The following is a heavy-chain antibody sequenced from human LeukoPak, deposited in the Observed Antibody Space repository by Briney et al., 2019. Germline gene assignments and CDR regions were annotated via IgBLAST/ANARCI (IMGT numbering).Heavy chain of an antibody. CDR3: AREGTGTTYGAFDI. CDR1: GFTFSSYA. V-gene: IGHV3-30*01. Sequence: GGSLRLSCAASGFTFSSYAMHWVRQAPGKGLEWVAVISYDGSNKYYADSVKGRFTISRDNSKNTLYLQMNSLRAEDTAVYYCAREGTGTTYGAFDICGQGTMVTVSS. D-gene: IGHD1-7*01. J-gene: IGHJ3*02. CDR2: ISYDGSNK.